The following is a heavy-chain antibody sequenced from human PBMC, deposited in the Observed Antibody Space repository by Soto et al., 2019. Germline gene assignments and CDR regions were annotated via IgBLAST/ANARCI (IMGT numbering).Heavy chain of an antibody. V-gene: IGHV1-69*13. CDR3: ARGGAYSSSWFPFDY. Sequence: ASVKVSCKASGGTFSSYAISWVRQAPGQGLEWMGGIIPIFGTANYAQKFQGRVTITADESTSTAYMELSSLRSEDTAVYYCARGGAYSSSWFPFDYWGQGTLVTVSS. J-gene: IGHJ4*02. D-gene: IGHD6-13*01. CDR2: IIPIFGTA. CDR1: GGTFSSYA.